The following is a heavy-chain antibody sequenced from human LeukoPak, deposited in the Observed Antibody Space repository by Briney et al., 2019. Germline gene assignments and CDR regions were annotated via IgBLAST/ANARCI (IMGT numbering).Heavy chain of an antibody. Sequence: PGGSLRLSCAASGFTFTSYAMSGVRQAPGKGLEWVSAISGSGGSTYYADSVKGRFTISRDNSKNTLYLQMNSLRAEDTAVYYCAKDFPVAGTRLAFDIWGQGTMVTVSS. D-gene: IGHD6-19*01. CDR3: AKDFPVAGTRLAFDI. V-gene: IGHV3-23*01. J-gene: IGHJ3*02. CDR1: GFTFTSYA. CDR2: ISGSGGST.